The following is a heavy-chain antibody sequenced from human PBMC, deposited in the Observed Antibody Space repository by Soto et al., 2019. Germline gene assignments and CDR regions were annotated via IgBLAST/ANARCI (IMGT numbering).Heavy chain of an antibody. CDR2: ISAHNGNT. V-gene: IGHV1-18*01. D-gene: IGHD1-1*01. CDR3: ARGRYGDY. Sequence: QVHLVQSGAEVKKPGASVKVSCKASVYTFTSYGITWVRQAPGQGLEWTGWISAHNGNTDYAQKLQGRVIVTRDTSTSTAYMEQRSLRYDDTAVYYCARGRYGDYWGQGALVTVSS. CDR1: VYTFTSYG. J-gene: IGHJ4*02.